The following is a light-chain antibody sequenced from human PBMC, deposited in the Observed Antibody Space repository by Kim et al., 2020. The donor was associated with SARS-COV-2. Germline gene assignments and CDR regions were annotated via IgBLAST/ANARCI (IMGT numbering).Light chain of an antibody. V-gene: IGLV2-14*03. J-gene: IGLJ1*01. Sequence: QSALTQPASVAGSPGQSITISCTGPSSDVGGYNFVSWYQQHPGKAPKLIIYDVTKRTSGVSNRFSAFKSGNTASLTISGLQAEDEAYYFCSSYTSNTKGVFGTGTKVTVL. CDR3: SSYTSNTKGV. CDR2: DVT. CDR1: SSDVGGYNF.